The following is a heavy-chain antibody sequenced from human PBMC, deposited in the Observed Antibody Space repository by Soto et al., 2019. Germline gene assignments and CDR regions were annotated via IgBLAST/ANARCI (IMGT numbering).Heavy chain of an antibody. Sequence: QVQLQESGPGLVKPSQTLSLTCTVSGGSISSGDYYWSWIRQPTGKGLEWIGYIYYSGITYYNPSLKSRVTLAVDTSKNHFSLKLSSVTAADTAVYYCAREWRDRLYNWFDPWGQGTLVTVSS. CDR2: IYYSGIT. CDR3: AREWRDRLYNWFDP. CDR1: GGSISSGDYY. J-gene: IGHJ5*02. D-gene: IGHD3-3*01. V-gene: IGHV4-30-4*01.